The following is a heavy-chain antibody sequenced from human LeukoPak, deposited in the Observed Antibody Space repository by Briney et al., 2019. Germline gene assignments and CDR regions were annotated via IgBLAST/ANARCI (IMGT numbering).Heavy chain of an antibody. J-gene: IGHJ6*02. CDR3: ARGGYSSGWYYYYYGMDV. CDR2: IYYSGST. CDR1: GGSISSYY. D-gene: IGHD6-19*01. V-gene: IGHV4-59*01. Sequence: SETLSLTCTVSGGSISSYYWSWIRQPPGKGLEWIGYIYYSGSTNYNPSLKSRVTISVDTSKNQFSLKLSSVTAADTAVYYCARGGYSSGWYYYYYGMDVWGQGTTVTVPS.